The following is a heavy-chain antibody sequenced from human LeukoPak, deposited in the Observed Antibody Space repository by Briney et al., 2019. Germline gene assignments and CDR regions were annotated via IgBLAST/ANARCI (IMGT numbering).Heavy chain of an antibody. CDR1: GDSVSSNSAA. Sequence: PSQTLSLTCALSGDSVSSNSAAWHWIRQSPPRGLEWLGRTYYRSKWYNDYAVSVKSRITINPDTSRNQFSLQLESVTPDDTAMYYCTRTGMFADSWGQGTLVTVSS. CDR3: TRTGMFADS. V-gene: IGHV6-1*01. D-gene: IGHD3-10*02. CDR2: TYYRSKWYN. J-gene: IGHJ4*02.